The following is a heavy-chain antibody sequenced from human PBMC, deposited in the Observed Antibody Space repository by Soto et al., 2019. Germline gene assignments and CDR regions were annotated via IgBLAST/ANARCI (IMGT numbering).Heavy chain of an antibody. D-gene: IGHD6-13*01. CDR3: ARQMKGAAAGPVDAFDI. V-gene: IGHV1-2*02. Sequence: ASVKVSCKASGYTFTVYYMHWVRQAPGQGLEWMGWISPNSGGTFAAQKFQGRVTMTRDTSVNMAYMELTSLKSDDTAVYYCARQMKGAAAGPVDAFDIRGQRTTVTVSS. J-gene: IGHJ3*02. CDR2: ISPNSGGT. CDR1: GYTFTVYY.